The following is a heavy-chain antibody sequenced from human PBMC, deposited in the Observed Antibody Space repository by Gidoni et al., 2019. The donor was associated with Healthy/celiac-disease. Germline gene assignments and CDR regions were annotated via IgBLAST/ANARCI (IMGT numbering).Heavy chain of an antibody. CDR2: IYYSGST. D-gene: IGHD6-19*01. CDR3: AGVSGWNGDYFDY. J-gene: IGHJ4*02. CDR1: GGSISSSSYY. Sequence: QLQLQESGPGLVKPSETLSLTCTVSGGSISSSSYYWGWIRQPPGQGLEWIGSIYYSGSTYYNPSLKSRVTISVDTSKNQFSLKLSSVTAADTAVYYCAGVSGWNGDYFDYWGQGTLVTVSS. V-gene: IGHV4-39*07.